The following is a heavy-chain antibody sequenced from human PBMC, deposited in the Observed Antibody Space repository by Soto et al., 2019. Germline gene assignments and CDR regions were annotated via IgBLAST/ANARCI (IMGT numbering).Heavy chain of an antibody. J-gene: IGHJ4*02. CDR2: IRSKAYGGTT. Sequence: GGSLRLSCTASGFTFGDYAMSWFRQAPGKGLEWVGFIRSKAYGGTTEYAASVKGRFTISRDDSKSIAYLQMNSLKTEDTAVYYCTRDRPYQYYYGSGSYGLYFDYWGQGTLVTVSS. CDR3: TRDRPYQYYYGSGSYGLYFDY. D-gene: IGHD3-10*01. CDR1: GFTFGDYA. V-gene: IGHV3-49*03.